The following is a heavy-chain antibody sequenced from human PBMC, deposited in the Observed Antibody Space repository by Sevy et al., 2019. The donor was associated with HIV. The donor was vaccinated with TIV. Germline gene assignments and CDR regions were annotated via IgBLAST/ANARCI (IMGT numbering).Heavy chain of an antibody. CDR3: AIDIVVVPTVIRPLDY. Sequence: ASVKVSCKASGYSFTGYYLHWVRQAPGQGLEWMAWINPNSGGTNYAQKLQGRVTVTRDRSISTAYMELSRLRSDDTAVYYCAIDIVVVPTVIRPLDYWGQGTLVTVSS. V-gene: IGHV1-2*02. J-gene: IGHJ4*02. D-gene: IGHD2-2*02. CDR2: INPNSGGT. CDR1: GYSFTGYY.